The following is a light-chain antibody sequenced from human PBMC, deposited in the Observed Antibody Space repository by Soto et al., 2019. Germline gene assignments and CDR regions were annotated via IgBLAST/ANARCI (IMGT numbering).Light chain of an antibody. Sequence: EIVLPQSPATLSLSPVERATLSCRASQSVSSYLAWYQQKPGQAPRLLIYDASNRATGIPARFSGSGSETDFTLTISSLEPEDFAVYYCQHRMNWPLPFGQVTRLAI. CDR1: QSVSSY. J-gene: IGKJ5*01. V-gene: IGKV3-11*01. CDR2: DAS. CDR3: QHRMNWPLP.